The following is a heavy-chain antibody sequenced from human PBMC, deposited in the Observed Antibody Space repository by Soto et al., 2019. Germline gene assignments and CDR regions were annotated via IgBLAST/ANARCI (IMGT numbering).Heavy chain of an antibody. D-gene: IGHD1-26*01. CDR2: ISNTGGNT. V-gene: IGHV3-23*01. Sequence: GGSLRLSCAASGFTFSNYAMSWVRQAPGKGPEWVSTISNTGGNTYYADSVKGRFTISRDISTDTLYLQMSSLRAEDTAVYYCAKDQIWEVPHFFDYWGQGTLVTVSS. J-gene: IGHJ4*02. CDR3: AKDQIWEVPHFFDY. CDR1: GFTFSNYA.